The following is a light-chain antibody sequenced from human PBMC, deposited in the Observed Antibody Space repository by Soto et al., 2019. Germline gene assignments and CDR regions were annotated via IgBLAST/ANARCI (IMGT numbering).Light chain of an antibody. Sequence: QSALTQPASVSGSPGQSITISCAGAYSDIGGYNYVSWYQQHPGKAPKLIIYDVTNRPSGVSNRFSGSKSGITASLTISGLQAEDEADYYCISYTTSNNSDYVFGTGTKVTVL. CDR2: DVT. V-gene: IGLV2-14*03. CDR1: YSDIGGYNY. J-gene: IGLJ1*01. CDR3: ISYTTSNNSDYV.